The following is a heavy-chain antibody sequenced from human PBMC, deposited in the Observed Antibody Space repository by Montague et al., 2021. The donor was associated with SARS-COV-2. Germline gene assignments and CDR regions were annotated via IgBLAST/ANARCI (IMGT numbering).Heavy chain of an antibody. CDR1: GGSISSSSYY. CDR2: IYYSGST. J-gene: IGHJ4*02. CDR3: VRARADRYFDWNKLDARGKPYYFDY. V-gene: IGHV4-39*01. Sequence: SETLSLTCTVSGGSISSSSYYWGWIRQPPGKGLEWIGSIYYSGSTYYNASLKSRVTISVDTSKNQFSLKLSSVTAADTAVYYCVRARADRYFDWNKLDARGKPYYFDYWGQGTLVTVSS. D-gene: IGHD3-9*01.